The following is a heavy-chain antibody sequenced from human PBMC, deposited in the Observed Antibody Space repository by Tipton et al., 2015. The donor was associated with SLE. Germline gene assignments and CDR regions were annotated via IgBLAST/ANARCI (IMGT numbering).Heavy chain of an antibody. CDR3: ARGGSVVDWFDP. CDR2: ISSSSYT. V-gene: IGHV3-21*05. J-gene: IGHJ5*02. D-gene: IGHD2-2*01. CDR1: GFTFSSYG. Sequence: SLRLSCAASGFTFSSYGMHWVRQAPGKGLEWVSYISSSSYTNYADSVKGRFTISRDNAKNSLYLQMNSLRAEDTAVYYCARGGSVVDWFDPWGQGTLVTVSS.